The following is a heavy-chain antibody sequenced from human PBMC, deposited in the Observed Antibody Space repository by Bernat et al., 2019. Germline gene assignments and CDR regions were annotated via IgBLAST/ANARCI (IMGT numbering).Heavy chain of an antibody. CDR1: GFTFSSYA. Sequence: EVQLLESGGGLVQPGGSLRLSCAASGFTFSSYAMSWVRQAPGKGLEWVSAISGSGGSTYYADSVKGRFTISRDNSKNTLYLQMNSLRAEETAVYYCAESLGYCSGGSCYDFPDTYYFDYWGQGALVTVSS. D-gene: IGHD2-15*01. CDR2: ISGSGGST. V-gene: IGHV3-23*01. J-gene: IGHJ4*02. CDR3: AESLGYCSGGSCYDFPDTYYFDY.